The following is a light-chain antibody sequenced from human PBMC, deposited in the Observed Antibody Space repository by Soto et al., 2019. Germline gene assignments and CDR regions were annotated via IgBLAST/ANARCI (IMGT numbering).Light chain of an antibody. CDR2: GNS. J-gene: IGLJ2*01. V-gene: IGLV1-40*01. Sequence: QSVLTQPPSVSGAPGQRVTISCTESSSNIGAGYDVHWYQQLPGTAPKLLIYGNSNRPSGVPDRFSGSKSGTSASLAITGLQAEDEADYYCQSYDSSLSPVVFGGGTKVTVL. CDR3: QSYDSSLSPVV. CDR1: SSNIGAGYD.